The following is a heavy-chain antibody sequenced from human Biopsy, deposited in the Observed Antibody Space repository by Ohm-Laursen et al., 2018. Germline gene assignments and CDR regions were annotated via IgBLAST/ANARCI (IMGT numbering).Heavy chain of an antibody. J-gene: IGHJ6*02. CDR3: ARDLPSSYYFAIDV. CDR2: TYKGGNT. Sequence: SGTLSLTCTVSGASITSYYWSWIRQPAGKGLEWIGHTYKGGNTNHNPSLQSRVSMSVDTSKNQLSLTLRSVTAADTAVYYCARDLPSSYYFAIDVWGQGTTVTVSS. CDR1: GASITSYY. V-gene: IGHV4-4*07.